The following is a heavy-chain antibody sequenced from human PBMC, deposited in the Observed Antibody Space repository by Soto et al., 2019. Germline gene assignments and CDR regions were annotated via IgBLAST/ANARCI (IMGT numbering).Heavy chain of an antibody. CDR2: IYPSDSDT. D-gene: IGHD2-15*01. CDR1: GNSFTRSW. CDR3: ARREFGGDGFDI. Sequence: GESLKISCQGSGNSFTRSWIGWVRQMPGKGLECMGIIYPSDSDTRYSPSIQGQVTISADKSTSTAYLQWSSLKASDTAIYFCARREFGGDGFDIWGQGTMVTVSS. J-gene: IGHJ3*02. V-gene: IGHV5-51*01.